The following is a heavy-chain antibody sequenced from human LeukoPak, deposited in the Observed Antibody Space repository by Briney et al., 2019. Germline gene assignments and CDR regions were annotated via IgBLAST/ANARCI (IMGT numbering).Heavy chain of an antibody. Sequence: GGSLRLSCAASGFTFTKDWMSWVRQAPGKGPEWVGRIKSKTDAETTDYAAPVKGRFTISRDDSKNTQFLQMNSLKTEDTAVYYCATERYCSSSTCPNAFEVWGQGTMVTVSS. V-gene: IGHV3-15*01. CDR1: GFTFTKDW. J-gene: IGHJ3*01. CDR2: IKSKTDAETT. CDR3: ATERYCSSSTCPNAFEV. D-gene: IGHD2-2*01.